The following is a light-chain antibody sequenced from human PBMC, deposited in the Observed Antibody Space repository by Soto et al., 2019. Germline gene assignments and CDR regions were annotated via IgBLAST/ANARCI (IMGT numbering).Light chain of an antibody. Sequence: IQLTQSPSSLSASVGDRVSITCRASQGISSYLAWYQQKPGKAPKLLLYAASTLQSGVPSRFSGSGSGTEFTLTISSLQPEDFATYYCQQLNSYPRTFGQGTKVDI. CDR2: AAS. CDR3: QQLNSYPRT. CDR1: QGISSY. V-gene: IGKV1-9*01. J-gene: IGKJ1*01.